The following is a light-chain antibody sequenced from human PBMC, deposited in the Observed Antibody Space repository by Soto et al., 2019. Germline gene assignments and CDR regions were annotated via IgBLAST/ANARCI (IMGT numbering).Light chain of an antibody. CDR3: MQGTHWPPA. CDR2: MVS. CDR1: QSLVYSDGITY. V-gene: IGKV2-30*01. Sequence: VVVTQSPLSLPVTLGQPASISCRSSQSLVYSDGITYLNWFQQRPGQSPRRLIYMVSNRDSGVPDRVSGSGSGTDFTLRISRVEAEDVGVYYCMQGTHWPPAFGPGTKVDI. J-gene: IGKJ3*01.